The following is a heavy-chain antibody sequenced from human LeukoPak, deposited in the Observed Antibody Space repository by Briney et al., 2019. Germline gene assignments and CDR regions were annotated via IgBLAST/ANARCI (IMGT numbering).Heavy chain of an antibody. CDR2: ISGSSSTM. D-gene: IGHD4-23*01. J-gene: IGHJ6*02. Sequence: GGSLRLSCAASGFTFSSYSMNWVRQAAGKGLEWISYISGSSSTMYYADSVKGRFTISRDNAKSSLFLQMNSLRAEDTAVYYCARPDYGGNSGEYYYYGMDVWGQGTTVTVSS. V-gene: IGHV3-48*01. CDR1: GFTFSSYS. CDR3: ARPDYGGNSGEYYYYGMDV.